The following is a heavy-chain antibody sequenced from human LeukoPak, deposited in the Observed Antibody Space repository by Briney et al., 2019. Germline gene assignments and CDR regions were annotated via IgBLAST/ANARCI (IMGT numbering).Heavy chain of an antibody. V-gene: IGHV4-4*09. J-gene: IGHJ6*03. CDR1: GGSISSYY. CDR2: IYTSGST. CDR3: ARRGSGGYSYYYYMDV. D-gene: IGHD1-26*01. Sequence: PSETLSLTCTVSGGSISSYYWSWIRQPPGKGLEWIGYIYTSGSTNYNPSLKSRVTISVDTSKNQFSLKLSSVTAADTAVYYCARRGSGGYSYYYYMDVWGKGTTVTVSS.